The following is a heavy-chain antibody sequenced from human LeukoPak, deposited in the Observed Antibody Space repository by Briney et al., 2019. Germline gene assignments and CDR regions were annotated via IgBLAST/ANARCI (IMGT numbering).Heavy chain of an antibody. CDR2: ISYDGSNK. J-gene: IGHJ6*03. CDR3: ARGQRAHVEWYYCMDV. V-gene: IGHV3-30*04. D-gene: IGHD1-26*01. Sequence: GGSLRLSCAASGFTFSSYAIHWVRQAPGKGLEWVAVISYDGSNKYYADSVQGRFTISRDNSKNTLYLQMNSLRADDTAVYYCARGQRAHVEWYYCMDVWGKGTTVTVSS. CDR1: GFTFSSYA.